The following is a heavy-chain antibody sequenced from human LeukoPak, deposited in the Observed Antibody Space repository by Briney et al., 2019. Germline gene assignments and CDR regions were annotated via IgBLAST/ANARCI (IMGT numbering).Heavy chain of an antibody. J-gene: IGHJ4*02. CDR1: GGSFSGYY. CDR3: ARENWVFDY. Sequence: SETLPLTCAVYGGSFSGYYWSWIRQPPGKGLEWIGSVYRSGTTYYDPSLKSRVTISVDTSKNQISLKVRSVTAADTAMYYCARENWVFDYWGQGILVTVSS. D-gene: IGHD7-27*01. V-gene: IGHV4-34*01. CDR2: VYRSGTT.